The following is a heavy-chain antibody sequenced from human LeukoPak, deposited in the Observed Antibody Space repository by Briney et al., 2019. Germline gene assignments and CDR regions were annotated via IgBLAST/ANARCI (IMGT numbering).Heavy chain of an antibody. J-gene: IGHJ4*02. Sequence: SSETLSLTCAVSGGSISSGGYSWSWIRQPPGKGLEWIVYIYHSGSTYYNPSLKSRVTISVDRSKNQFSLKLSSVPAADTAVYYCARGITMVRGLKPYFDYWGQGTLVTVSS. V-gene: IGHV4-30-2*01. CDR1: GGSISSGGYS. CDR2: IYHSGST. D-gene: IGHD3-10*01. CDR3: ARGITMVRGLKPYFDY.